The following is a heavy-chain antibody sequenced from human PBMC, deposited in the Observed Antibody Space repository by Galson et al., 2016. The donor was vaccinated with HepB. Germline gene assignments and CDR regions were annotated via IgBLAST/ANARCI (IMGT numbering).Heavy chain of an antibody. CDR3: ARAATALRSGWRTLAPRFYYNGMDV. CDR1: GDSVSNKNVA. D-gene: IGHD6-19*01. Sequence: CAISGDSVSNKNVAWNWIRQSPSRGLEWLGGTYSKSKWHYDYADSVKSRITINPETSKNQFSLQLSSVTPEDTAVYYCARAATALRSGWRTLAPRFYYNGMDVWGQGTTVTVSS. CDR2: TYSKSKWHY. J-gene: IGHJ6*02. V-gene: IGHV6-1*01.